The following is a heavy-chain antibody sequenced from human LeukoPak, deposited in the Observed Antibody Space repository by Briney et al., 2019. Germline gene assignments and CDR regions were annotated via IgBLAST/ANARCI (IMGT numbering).Heavy chain of an antibody. V-gene: IGHV4-59*01. CDR1: GGSFSSDY. CDR2: INYSRST. Sequence: SETLSLTCTVSGGSFSSDYWSWIRQPPGKGLEWIGNINYSRSTNYNPSLKSRVTISIDTSKNQFSLKLTSVTAADTAVFYCARSGLWRQALNYFDSWGQGTLVTVAS. CDR3: ARSGLWRQALNYFDS. J-gene: IGHJ4*02. D-gene: IGHD2-21*01.